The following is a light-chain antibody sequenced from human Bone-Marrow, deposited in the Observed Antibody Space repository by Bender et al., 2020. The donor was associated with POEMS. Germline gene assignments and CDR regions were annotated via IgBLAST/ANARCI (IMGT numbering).Light chain of an antibody. CDR2: DVR. CDR1: SSDIGAYTY. J-gene: IGLJ1*01. Sequence: QSALTQPPSVSGSPGQSITISCTGTSSDIGAYTYVSWYEQHPGKAPRIIMYDVRRRPSGVSNRFSGSKSGNTASLTISGLQAEDEADYYCNSYTSSSTYDFGTGTKVTVL. CDR3: NSYTSSSTYD. V-gene: IGLV2-14*01.